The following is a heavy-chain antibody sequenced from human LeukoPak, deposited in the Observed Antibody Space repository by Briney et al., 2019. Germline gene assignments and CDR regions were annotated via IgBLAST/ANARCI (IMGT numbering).Heavy chain of an antibody. CDR2: INHSGST. J-gene: IGHJ4*02. Sequence: SETLSLTFAVYGGSFSGYYWSWIRQPPGKGLGWIGEINHSGSTNYNPSLKSRVTISVDTSKNQFSLKMTSVTAADTATYFCARERAAYCTGDCHSFDYWGQGILVTVSS. D-gene: IGHD2-21*02. CDR3: ARERAAYCTGDCHSFDY. CDR1: GGSFSGYY. V-gene: IGHV4-34*01.